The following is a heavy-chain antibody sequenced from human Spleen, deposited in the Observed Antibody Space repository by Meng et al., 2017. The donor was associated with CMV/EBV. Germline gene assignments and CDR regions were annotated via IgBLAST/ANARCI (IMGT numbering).Heavy chain of an antibody. CDR1: GYTFPSYG. CDR3: ARDLDGSGSYSAY. V-gene: IGHV1-69*10. CDR2: IIPILEKT. J-gene: IGHJ4*02. D-gene: IGHD1-26*01. Sequence: SVKVSCKASGYTFPSYGISWVRQAPGQGLEWVGWIIPILEKTDYAQKFQGRVTITADKSSSTTYIQLSNLASEDTAVYYCARDLDGSGSYSAYWGQGTLVTVSS.